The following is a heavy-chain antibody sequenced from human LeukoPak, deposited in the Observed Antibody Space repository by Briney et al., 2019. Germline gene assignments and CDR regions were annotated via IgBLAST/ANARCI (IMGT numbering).Heavy chain of an antibody. J-gene: IGHJ5*02. CDR3: ARSPIVVVVAATAGRYNWFDP. D-gene: IGHD2-15*01. V-gene: IGHV1-69*13. CDR1: GGTFNSYA. CDR2: IIPIFGTA. Sequence: SVTVSCKASGGTFNSYAISWVRQAPGHGLEWMGGIIPIFGTANYAQKFQRRVTITADESTSTAYMELSSLRSEDTAVYYCARSPIVVVVAATAGRYNWFDPWGQGTLVTVSS.